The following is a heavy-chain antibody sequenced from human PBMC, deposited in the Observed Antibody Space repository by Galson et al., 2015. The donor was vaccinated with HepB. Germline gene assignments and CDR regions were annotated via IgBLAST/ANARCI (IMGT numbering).Heavy chain of an antibody. J-gene: IGHJ4*01. CDR1: GFIFRNYG. V-gene: IGHV3-33*06. D-gene: IGHD3-22*01. CDR2: IWYDGRDQ. Sequence: SLRLSCATSGFIFRNYGMHWVRQAPGKGLEWVAVIWYDGRDQKYADSVRGRFTISRDNSRNTLYLQMSSLRVEDTALYYCAKLDSNGCWWGQGTLVTVSS. CDR3: AKLDSNGCW.